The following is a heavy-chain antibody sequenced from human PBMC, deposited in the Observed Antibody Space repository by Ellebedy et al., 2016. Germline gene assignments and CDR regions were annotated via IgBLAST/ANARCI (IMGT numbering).Heavy chain of an antibody. Sequence: SETLSLTCTVSGGSISSGGYSWSWIRQSPGKGLEWIGYIYHNGSPYYNPSLKSRVTISIDRSKNQLYRKLSSVTAADTAVYYCSRVPGEWGRGTLVTVSS. D-gene: IGHD2-21*01. CDR2: IYHNGSP. J-gene: IGHJ4*02. V-gene: IGHV4-30-2*06. CDR3: SRVPGE. CDR1: GGSISSGGYS.